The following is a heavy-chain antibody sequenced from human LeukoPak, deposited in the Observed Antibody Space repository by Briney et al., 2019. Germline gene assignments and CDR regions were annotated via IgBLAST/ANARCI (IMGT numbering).Heavy chain of an antibody. J-gene: IGHJ4*02. V-gene: IGHV3-7*03. CDR2: IKQDGSAK. Sequence: PGGSLRLSCAASGFTFSSYWMSWVRQAPGKGLEWVANIKQDGSAKYYVDSVKGRFTISRDNAKNSLYLQMNSLRAEDTAVYYCARVERKRDDYGGNTIFDYWGQGTLVTVSS. CDR3: ARVERKRDDYGGNTIFDY. CDR1: GFTFSSYW. D-gene: IGHD4-23*01.